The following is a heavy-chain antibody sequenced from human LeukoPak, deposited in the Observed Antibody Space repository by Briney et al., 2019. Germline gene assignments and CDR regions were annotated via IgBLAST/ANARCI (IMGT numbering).Heavy chain of an antibody. V-gene: IGHV3-66*01. CDR2: IYSGGST. CDR1: GFTVSSNY. J-gene: IGHJ6*03. D-gene: IGHD1-26*01. CDR3: ARDAWAPGDYYYMDV. Sequence: PGGSLRLSCAASGFTVSSNYISWVRQAPGKGLEWVSVIYSGGSTYYADSVKGRFTISRDNSKNTLYLQMNSLRAEDTAVYYCARDAWAPGDYYYMDVWGKGTTVTVSS.